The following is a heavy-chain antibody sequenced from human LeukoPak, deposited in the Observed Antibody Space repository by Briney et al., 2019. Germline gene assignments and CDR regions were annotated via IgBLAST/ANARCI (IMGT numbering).Heavy chain of an antibody. CDR3: AKGLVGATHSDAFDI. CDR1: GFTFSSDA. J-gene: IGHJ3*02. Sequence: GGSLRLSCAASGFTFSSDAMSWVRQAPGKGLEWVSAISGSGGSTYYADSVKGRFTISRDNSKNTLYLQMNSLRAEDTAVYYCAKGLVGATHSDAFDIWGQGTMVTVSS. V-gene: IGHV3-23*01. D-gene: IGHD1-26*01. CDR2: ISGSGGST.